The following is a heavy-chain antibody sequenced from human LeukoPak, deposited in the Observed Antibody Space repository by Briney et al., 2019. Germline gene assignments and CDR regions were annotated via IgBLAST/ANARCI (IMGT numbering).Heavy chain of an antibody. CDR1: GGSLSSGMHY. Sequence: SETLSHTCTVSGGSLSSGMHYCRWIRQPPGKGLEWIGTIYYSGSTYYNPSLKSRATISVDTSKNQFSLKLGSVTAADTAVYYCVRQTYGSGSYYNLDCWGQGTLVTVSS. CDR2: IYYSGST. D-gene: IGHD3-10*01. V-gene: IGHV4-39*01. CDR3: VRQTYGSGSYYNLDC. J-gene: IGHJ4*02.